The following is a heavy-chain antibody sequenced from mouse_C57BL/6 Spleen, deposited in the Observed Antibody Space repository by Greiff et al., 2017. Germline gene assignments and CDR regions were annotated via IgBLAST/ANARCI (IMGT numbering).Heavy chain of an antibody. V-gene: IGHV1-81*01. J-gene: IGHJ2*01. D-gene: IGHD2-13*01. CDR2: IYPRSGNT. CDR1: GYTFTSYG. Sequence: VQLQESGAELARPGASVKLSCKASGYTFTSYGISWVKQRTGQGLEWIGEIYPRSGNTYYNEKFKGKATLTADKSSSTAYMELRSLTSEDSAVYFCARFDGDFLDYWGQGTTLTVSS. CDR3: ARFDGDFLDY.